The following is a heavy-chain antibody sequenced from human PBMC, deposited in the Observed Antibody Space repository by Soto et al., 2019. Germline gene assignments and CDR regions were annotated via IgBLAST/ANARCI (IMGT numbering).Heavy chain of an antibody. J-gene: IGHJ4*02. Sequence: QVQLQESGPGLVKPSQTLSLTCTVSGGSISSGDYYWSWIRQPPGKGLEWIGYIYYSGSTYYNPSLKSRVTISVDTSKNQFSLTLSSVTAADTAVYYCASGTYYYDSSGYRKGPFDYWGQGTLVTVSS. D-gene: IGHD3-22*01. CDR2: IYYSGST. V-gene: IGHV4-30-4*01. CDR3: ASGTYYYDSSGYRKGPFDY. CDR1: GGSISSGDYY.